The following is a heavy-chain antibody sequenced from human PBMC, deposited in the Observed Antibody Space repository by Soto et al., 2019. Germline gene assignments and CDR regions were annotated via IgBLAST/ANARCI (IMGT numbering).Heavy chain of an antibody. D-gene: IGHD1-1*01. CDR1: GFTFSSYS. J-gene: IGHJ6*02. CDR2: IRSSSEHI. Sequence: EVQLVESGGGLVKPGGSLRLSCAASGFTFSSYSMNWVRQAPGKGLEWVSSIRSSSEHIYHADSVKGRFTISRDNAENSLYLQMNSLRAEDTAVYYCARRYGTYAMDVWGQGTTVTVSS. V-gene: IGHV3-21*01. CDR3: ARRYGTYAMDV.